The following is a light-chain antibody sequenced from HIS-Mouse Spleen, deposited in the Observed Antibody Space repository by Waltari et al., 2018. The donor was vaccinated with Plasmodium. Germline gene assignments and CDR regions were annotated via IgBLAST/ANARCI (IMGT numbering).Light chain of an antibody. Sequence: SYELTQPPSVPVSPGQTARITCSGDALPKKYAYWYQQKSGQAPGLVIYEDSKRPSGIPERVSGSSSGTMATLTISGAQVEDEADYYCYSTDSSGNHRVFGGGTKLTVL. CDR2: EDS. V-gene: IGLV3-10*01. CDR3: YSTDSSGNHRV. J-gene: IGLJ3*02. CDR1: ALPKKY.